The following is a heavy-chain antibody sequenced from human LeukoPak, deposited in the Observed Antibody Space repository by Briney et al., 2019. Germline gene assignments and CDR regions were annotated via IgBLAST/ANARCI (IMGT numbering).Heavy chain of an antibody. V-gene: IGHV3-30*01. Sequence: GRSLRLACAASGFTFSSYAMHWVRQAPGKGQEWVAVISYDGSNKYYADSVKGRFTISRDNSKNTLYLQMNSLRAEDTAVYYCARDDSYGYFDYWGQGTLVTVSS. CDR3: ARDDSYGYFDY. D-gene: IGHD5-18*01. CDR1: GFTFSSYA. CDR2: ISYDGSNK. J-gene: IGHJ4*02.